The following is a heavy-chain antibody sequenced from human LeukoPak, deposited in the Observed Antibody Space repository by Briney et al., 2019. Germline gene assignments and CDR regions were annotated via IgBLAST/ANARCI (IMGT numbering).Heavy chain of an antibody. CDR2: ISGSGGST. CDR1: GFTFSSYA. J-gene: IGHJ4*02. D-gene: IGHD3-22*01. CDR3: AKYYDSSGYRHLDY. V-gene: IGHV3-23*01. Sequence: PGGSLRLSCAASGFTFSSYATSWVRQAPGKGLEWVSAISGSGGSTYYAGSVKGRFTISRDNSKNTLYLQMNSLRAEDTAVYYCAKYYDSSGYRHLDYWGQGTLVTVSS.